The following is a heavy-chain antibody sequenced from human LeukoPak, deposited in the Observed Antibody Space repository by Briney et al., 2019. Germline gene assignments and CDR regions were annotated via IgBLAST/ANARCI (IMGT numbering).Heavy chain of an antibody. V-gene: IGHV4-59*01. D-gene: IGHD1-26*01. CDR3: ARGQWELLPHFDY. CDR1: GGSISSYY. Sequence: SETLSLTCTVSGGSISSYYWSWIRQPPGKGLEWIGCIYYSGSTNYNPSLKSRVTISVDTSKNQFSLKLSSVTAADTAVYYCARGQWELLPHFDYWGQGTLVTVSS. J-gene: IGHJ4*02. CDR2: IYYSGST.